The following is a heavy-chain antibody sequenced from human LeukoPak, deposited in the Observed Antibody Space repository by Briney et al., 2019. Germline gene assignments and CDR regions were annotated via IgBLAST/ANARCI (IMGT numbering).Heavy chain of an antibody. V-gene: IGHV4-38-2*02. D-gene: IGHD5-18*01. Sequence: PSETLSLTCTVSGYSISSGYYWGWIRQPPGKGLEWIGSIYHSGSTYYNPSLKSRVTISVDTSKNQFSLKLSSVTAADTAVYYCARRGYSYGPVYFDYWGQGTLVTVSS. CDR1: GYSISSGYY. J-gene: IGHJ4*02. CDR3: ARRGYSYGPVYFDY. CDR2: IYHSGST.